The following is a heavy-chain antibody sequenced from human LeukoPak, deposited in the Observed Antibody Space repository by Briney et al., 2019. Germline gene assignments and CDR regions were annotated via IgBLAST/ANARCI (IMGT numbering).Heavy chain of an antibody. J-gene: IGHJ4*02. Sequence: PGGSLRLSCAASGFTFSSYGMHWVRQAPGKGLEWVAVIWYDGSNKYYADSVKGRFTISRDNSKNTLYLQMNSLRAEDTAVYYCARAPRLQWLRQWGPSGIDYWGQGTLVTVSS. V-gene: IGHV3-33*01. CDR3: ARAPRLQWLRQWGPSGIDY. CDR1: GFTFSSYG. CDR2: IWYDGSNK. D-gene: IGHD5-12*01.